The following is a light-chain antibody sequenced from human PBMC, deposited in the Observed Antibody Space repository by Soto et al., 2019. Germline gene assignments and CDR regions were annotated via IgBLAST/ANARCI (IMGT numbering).Light chain of an antibody. CDR3: QQYGSSPGT. V-gene: IGKV3-20*01. Sequence: EIVLTQSPGTLSLSPGERATLSCRASQSVSSSYLAWYQQKPGQAPRLLLYGASSRATGIPDRFSGSGSGTDFTLTISRLEPEDFAVYYCQQYGSSPGTCGQGTKLEIK. CDR2: GAS. J-gene: IGKJ2*01. CDR1: QSVSSSY.